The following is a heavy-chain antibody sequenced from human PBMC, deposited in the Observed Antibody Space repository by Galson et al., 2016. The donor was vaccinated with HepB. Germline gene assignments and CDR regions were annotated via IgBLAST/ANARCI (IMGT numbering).Heavy chain of an antibody. J-gene: IGHJ5*02. Sequence: SLRLSCAASRFHFSMYAMHWVRQAPGKGLEWVAMIWREGIRTFYADSVKGRFTISRDNSIYTSYLQMNSLRVEDTAVYFCVGDPPRSGGAFDPWGQGTLVTVSS. D-gene: IGHD3-3*01. CDR2: IWREGIRT. V-gene: IGHV3-33*01. CDR1: RFHFSMYA. CDR3: VGDPPRSGGAFDP.